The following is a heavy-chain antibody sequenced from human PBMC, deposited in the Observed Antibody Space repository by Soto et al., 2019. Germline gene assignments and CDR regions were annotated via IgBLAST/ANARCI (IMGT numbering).Heavy chain of an antibody. CDR1: AYTFTSMQ. CDR2: INPAGGRT. J-gene: IGHJ4*02. Sequence: DSVKVSCNASAYTFTSMQIHWVRQAPGQGLEWMGIINPAGGRTTYAQKFQGRVTMTRDTSTSTVYMELSSLRSEDTAVYYCARGYCSDGKCYPFDYWGQGTLVTVSS. D-gene: IGHD2-15*01. V-gene: IGHV1-46*01. CDR3: ARGYCSDGKCYPFDY.